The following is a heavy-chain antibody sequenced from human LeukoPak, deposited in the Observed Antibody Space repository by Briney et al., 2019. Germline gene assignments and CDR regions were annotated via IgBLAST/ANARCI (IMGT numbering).Heavy chain of an antibody. J-gene: IGHJ4*02. CDR1: GGSISSYY. D-gene: IGHD3-22*01. CDR3: ARVWSDSSGYYIYYFDY. CDR2: IYYSGST. V-gene: IGHV4-59*07. Sequence: SDTLSLTCTVSGGSISSYYWSWIRQPPGKGLEWIGYIYYSGSTNYNPSLKSRVTISVDTSKNQFSLKLSSVTAADTAVYYCARVWSDSSGYYIYYFDYWGQGTLVTVSS.